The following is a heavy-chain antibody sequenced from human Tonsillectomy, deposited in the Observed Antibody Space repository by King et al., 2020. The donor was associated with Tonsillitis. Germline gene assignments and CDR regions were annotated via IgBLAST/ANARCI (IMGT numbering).Heavy chain of an antibody. CDR2: LYYSGST. D-gene: IGHD6-19*01. CDR1: GGSLSSHH. Sequence: LQLQESGPGLVKPSETLSLTCTVSGGSLSSHHWSWVRQSPGKGLEWIGYLYYSGSTKYNPSLKSRGTISGDTAKNQFSLKLASVTAADTAVYFCAGTRSSAFYYDFWGQGSLVTVSS. J-gene: IGHJ4*02. CDR3: AGTRSSAFYYDF. V-gene: IGHV4-59*11.